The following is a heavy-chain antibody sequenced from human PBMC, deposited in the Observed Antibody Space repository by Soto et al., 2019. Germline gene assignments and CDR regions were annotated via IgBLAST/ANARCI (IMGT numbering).Heavy chain of an antibody. V-gene: IGHV4-34*01. D-gene: IGHD3-3*01. CDR1: GGSFSGYY. CDR2: INHSGST. Sequence: SETLSLTCAVYGGSFSGYYWSWIRQPPGKGLEWIGEINHSGSTNYNPSLKSRVTISVDTSKNQFSLKLSSVTAADTAVYYCARHRTYYDFWSGYSRFYYYYGMDAWGQGTTVTVSS. CDR3: ARHRTYYDFWSGYSRFYYYYGMDA. J-gene: IGHJ6*02.